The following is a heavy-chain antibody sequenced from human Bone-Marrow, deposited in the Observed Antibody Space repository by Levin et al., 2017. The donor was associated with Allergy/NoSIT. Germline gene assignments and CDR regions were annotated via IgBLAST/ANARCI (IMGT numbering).Heavy chain of an antibody. J-gene: IGHJ5*01. V-gene: IGHV4-59*12. CDR3: ARGLRTSGSGIFYFDS. CDR2: IYYTGHT. CDR1: ADSISSDY. D-gene: IGHD3-10*01. Sequence: SETLSLTCTVPADSISSDYWTWFRQPPGQALEWIAYIYYTGHTNYNPSLKSRASISLQKSRNQFSLTLGSVTVADTAVYYCARGLRTSGSGIFYFDSWGQGNVVTVSS.